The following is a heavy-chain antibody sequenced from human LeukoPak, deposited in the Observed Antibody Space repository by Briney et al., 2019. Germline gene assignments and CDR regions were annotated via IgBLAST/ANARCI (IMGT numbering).Heavy chain of an antibody. D-gene: IGHD3-3*01. CDR3: ARGRYDFWSGYRMRAFDI. Sequence: PSETLSLTCAVYGGSFSGYYWSWIRRPPGKGREWIGEINHSGSTNYNPSLKSRVNISVDTSKNQFSLKLSSVTAADTAVYYCARGRYDFWSGYRMRAFDIWGQGTMVTVSS. CDR2: INHSGST. CDR1: GGSFSGYY. V-gene: IGHV4-34*01. J-gene: IGHJ3*02.